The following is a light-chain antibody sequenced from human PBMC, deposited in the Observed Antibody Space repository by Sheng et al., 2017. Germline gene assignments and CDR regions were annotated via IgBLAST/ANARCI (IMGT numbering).Light chain of an antibody. CDR2: KAS. J-gene: IGKJ1*01. V-gene: IGKV1-5*03. CDR1: QYISVW. CDR3: QQYNTYPWT. Sequence: DIQMTQSPSTLSASVGDRVTITCRASQYISVWLAWYQQKPGKAPNLLIYKASNLDSGVPSRFSGSGSGTEFTLTISSLQPDDFATYYCQQYNTYPWTFGQGTKVGNQT.